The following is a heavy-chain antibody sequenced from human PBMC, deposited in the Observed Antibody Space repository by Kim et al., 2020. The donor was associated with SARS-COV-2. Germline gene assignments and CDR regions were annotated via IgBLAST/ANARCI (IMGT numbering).Heavy chain of an antibody. CDR3: ATVSSSGYYYSRTRLAFDY. Sequence: ASVKVSCKVSGYTLTELSMHWVRQAPGKGLEWMGGFDPEDGETIYAQKFQGRVTMTEDTSTDTAYMELSSLRSEDTAVYYCATVSSSGYYYSRTRLAFDYWGQGTLVTVSS. V-gene: IGHV1-24*01. D-gene: IGHD3-22*01. J-gene: IGHJ4*02. CDR1: GYTLTELS. CDR2: FDPEDGET.